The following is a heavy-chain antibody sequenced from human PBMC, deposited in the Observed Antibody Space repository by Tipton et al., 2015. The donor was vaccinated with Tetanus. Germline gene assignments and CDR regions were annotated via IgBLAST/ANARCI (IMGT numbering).Heavy chain of an antibody. J-gene: IGHJ5*02. CDR1: GVSMIDSY. CDR3: ARALKQGANWFDP. D-gene: IGHD3-16*01. CDR2: IYSSGTT. Sequence: TLSLTCAVSGVSMIDSYWNWIRQHAGKGLEWIGRIYSSGTTNYDPSLRGRVTMSIDTSKNRFSLKLDSVTAADTAIYYCARALKQGANWFDPCGQGSLFPVSS. V-gene: IGHV4-4*07.